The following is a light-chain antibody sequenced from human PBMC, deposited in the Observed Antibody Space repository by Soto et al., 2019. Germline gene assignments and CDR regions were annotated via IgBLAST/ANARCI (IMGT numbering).Light chain of an antibody. Sequence: DIQMTQSPSSLSASVGDRVTITCRASQGISNYLAWYQQKPGKVPKVLIYAASTLQTGVPSRFSGSGSGTDYIIIINSLQSEDDATYYCQKYRSGPWTFGQGTKVEIK. V-gene: IGKV1-27*01. CDR2: AAS. CDR3: QKYRSGPWT. CDR1: QGISNY. J-gene: IGKJ1*01.